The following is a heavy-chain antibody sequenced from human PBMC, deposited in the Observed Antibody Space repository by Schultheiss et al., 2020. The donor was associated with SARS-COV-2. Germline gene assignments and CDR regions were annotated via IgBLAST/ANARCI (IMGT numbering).Heavy chain of an antibody. V-gene: IGHV3-23*01. CDR2: ISGSGGST. Sequence: GGSLRLSCAASGFTFSSYGMSWVRQAPGKGLEWVSAISGSGGSTYYADSVKGRFTISRDNSKNTLYLQMNSLRAEDTAVYYCARVGYGSGSRNPATIDYWGQGTLVTVSS. D-gene: IGHD3-10*01. J-gene: IGHJ4*02. CDR1: GFTFSSYG. CDR3: ARVGYGSGSRNPATIDY.